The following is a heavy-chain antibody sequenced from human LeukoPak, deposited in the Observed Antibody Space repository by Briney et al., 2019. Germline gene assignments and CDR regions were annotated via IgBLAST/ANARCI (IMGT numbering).Heavy chain of an antibody. D-gene: IGHD6-19*01. CDR2: ISSSSNYI. CDR3: AREDVGSSGSYRLIDY. J-gene: IGHJ4*02. Sequence: GGSLRLSCAASGFTFSSYSMDWVRQAPGKGLEWLSSISSSSNYIYYAGSLKGRFTISRDDAKNSLSLQMNSLRAEDTAVYYCAREDVGSSGSYRLIDYWGQGSLVTVSS. V-gene: IGHV3-21*01. CDR1: GFTFSSYS.